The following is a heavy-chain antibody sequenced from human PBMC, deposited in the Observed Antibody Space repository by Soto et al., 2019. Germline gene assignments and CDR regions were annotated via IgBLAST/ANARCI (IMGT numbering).Heavy chain of an antibody. J-gene: IGHJ4*02. Sequence: SETLSLTCAVSGASITYYYWNWIRQPPGRGLEWIVSFSSTGSTVYNPSLRSRVTISLDTSKNQFSLTLNSVTAADTAVYYCARVPDYWGQGTLVTVSS. CDR1: GASITYYY. CDR3: ARVPDY. CDR2: FSSTGST. V-gene: IGHV4-59*01.